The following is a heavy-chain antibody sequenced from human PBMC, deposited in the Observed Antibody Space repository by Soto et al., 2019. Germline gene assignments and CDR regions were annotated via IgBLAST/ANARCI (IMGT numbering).Heavy chain of an antibody. V-gene: IGHV5-51*01. D-gene: IGHD5-12*01. CDR2: IKPGGSDL. J-gene: IGHJ4*02. CDR1: GYRLDGAW. CDR3: ARQISYNCDF. Sequence: GESLKISCKGAGYRLDGAWIGWVRQMPGKGLEWMGIIKPGGSDLRYSPSSRGQVTISADAAVNTAFLQWNSLKASDTAMYYCARQISYNCDFWGQGTLVTVS.